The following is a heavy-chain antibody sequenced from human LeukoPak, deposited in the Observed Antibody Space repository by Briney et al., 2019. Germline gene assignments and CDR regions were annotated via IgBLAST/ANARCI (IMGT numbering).Heavy chain of an antibody. D-gene: IGHD3-22*01. Sequence: ASVKVSCKASGYTFTNYDINWVRQATGQGLEWMGWINPNSGNTGCAQELQGRVTMTRNSSISTAFMELSSLRSEDTAVYYCARGGTIYDSILEDAFDIWGQGTMVTVSS. J-gene: IGHJ3*02. CDR3: ARGGTIYDSILEDAFDI. CDR2: INPNSGNT. V-gene: IGHV1-8*01. CDR1: GYTFTNYD.